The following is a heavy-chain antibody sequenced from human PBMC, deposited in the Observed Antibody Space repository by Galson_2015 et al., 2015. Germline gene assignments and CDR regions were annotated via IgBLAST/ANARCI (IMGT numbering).Heavy chain of an antibody. CDR2: VRVSTFGATT. J-gene: IGHJ4*02. Sequence: SLRLSCAGSGFDFGDFAMTWLRQAPGKGLEWLGFVRVSTFGATTEIAASVRGRFAISRNDSKSVAYLHMTSLRTEDTAVYYCAIRINNYDSWGQGTRVIVSS. CDR3: AIRINNYDS. D-gene: IGHD2/OR15-2a*01. V-gene: IGHV3-49*03. CDR1: GFDFGDFA.